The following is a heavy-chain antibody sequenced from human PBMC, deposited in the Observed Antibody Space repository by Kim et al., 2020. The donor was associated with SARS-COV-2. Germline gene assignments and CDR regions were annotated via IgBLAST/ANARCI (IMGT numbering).Heavy chain of an antibody. CDR2: ISSSSYI. V-gene: IGHV3-21*01. Sequence: GGSLRLSCAASGFTFSSYSMNWVRQAPGKGLEWVSSISSSSYIYYADSVKGRFTISRDNAKNSLYLQMNSLRAEDTAVYYCARVHEALIRDILTVYPYYFDYWGQGTLVTVSS. J-gene: IGHJ4*02. D-gene: IGHD3-9*01. CDR3: ARVHEALIRDILTVYPYYFDY. CDR1: GFTFSSYS.